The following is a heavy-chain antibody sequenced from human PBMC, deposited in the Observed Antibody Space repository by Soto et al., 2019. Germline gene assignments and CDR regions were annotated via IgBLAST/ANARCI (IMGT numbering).Heavy chain of an antibody. CDR1: GFTFSTYA. CDR2: ISSGGDST. V-gene: IGHV3-23*01. J-gene: IGHJ3*02. D-gene: IGHD4-17*01. CDR3: AHTRGYGVFDAYDI. Sequence: GGSLRLSCAASGFTFSTYAMSWVRQAPGKGLEWASAISSGGDSTYYADSAKVPFTISNGNSINTFYLQMNNLRIKSSYGYDFAHTRGYGVFDAYDIWGQGVIVTVS.